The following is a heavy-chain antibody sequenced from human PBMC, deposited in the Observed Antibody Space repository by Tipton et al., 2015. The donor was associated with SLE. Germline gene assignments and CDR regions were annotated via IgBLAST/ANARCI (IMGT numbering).Heavy chain of an antibody. J-gene: IGHJ6*02. V-gene: IGHV3-7*01. CDR2: MKPDGSER. CDR1: GFTFSNYA. Sequence: SLRLSCAASGFTFSNYAMGWVRQAPGKGLEWVANMKPDGSERYYVGSVKGRFTISRDNSKNTLYLQMNSLRAEDTAIYYCARVLGSYYGMDVWGQGTTVTVSS. D-gene: IGHD7-27*01. CDR3: ARVLGSYYGMDV.